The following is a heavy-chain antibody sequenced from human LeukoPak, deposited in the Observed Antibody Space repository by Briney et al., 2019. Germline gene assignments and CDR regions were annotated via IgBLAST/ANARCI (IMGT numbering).Heavy chain of an antibody. V-gene: IGHV3-48*03. J-gene: IGHJ4*02. CDR1: GFTFSSYE. Sequence: PGGALRLSCAASGFTFSSYEMNWVRQAPGKGREWVSYISSSGSTIYYADSVKGRFTISRDNAKNSLYLQMNSLRAEDTAVYYCARGCSSWYFYFDYWGQGTLVTVSS. CDR2: ISSSGSTI. D-gene: IGHD6-13*01. CDR3: ARGCSSWYFYFDY.